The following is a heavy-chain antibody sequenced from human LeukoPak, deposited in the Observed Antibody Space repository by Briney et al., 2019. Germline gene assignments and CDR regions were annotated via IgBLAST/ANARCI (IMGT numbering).Heavy chain of an antibody. D-gene: IGHD6-13*01. CDR1: GFTFSSYA. CDR3: ARVEGSSRVFDY. Sequence: GGSLRLSCAASGFTFSSYAMSWVRQAPGKGLEWVSSISSSSSYIYYADSVKGRFTISRDNAKNSLYLQMNSLRAEDTAVYYCARVEGSSRVFDYWGQGTLVTVSS. CDR2: ISSSSSYI. V-gene: IGHV3-21*01. J-gene: IGHJ4*02.